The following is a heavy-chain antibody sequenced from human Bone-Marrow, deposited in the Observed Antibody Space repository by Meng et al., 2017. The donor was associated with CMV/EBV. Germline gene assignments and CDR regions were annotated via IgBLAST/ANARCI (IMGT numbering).Heavy chain of an antibody. D-gene: IGHD2-2*01. J-gene: IGHJ6*02. Sequence: ASVKVSCKASGYTFTNYGISWVRQAPGQGLEWMGIINPSAGSTRYAQKFQGRVTMTRDTSTSTAYMELSSLRSEDTAVYYCARGAVCSSTSCYLGGVSVFYYYYGMDVWGQGTTVTVSS. V-gene: IGHV1-46*01. CDR3: ARGAVCSSTSCYLGGVSVFYYYYGMDV. CDR2: INPSAGST. CDR1: GYTFTNYG.